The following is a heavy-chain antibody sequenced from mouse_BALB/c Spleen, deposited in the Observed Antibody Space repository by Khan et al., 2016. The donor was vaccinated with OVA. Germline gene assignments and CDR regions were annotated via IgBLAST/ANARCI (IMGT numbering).Heavy chain of an antibody. CDR2: IYPGSDNT. Sequence: QVQLKQSGAELARPGASVTLSCKASGYTFTDYSINWMRQRTGQGLEWIGEIYPGSDNTYYNEKFKGKATLTADKSSSTAYMQLSSLTSEDSAVYFCAREKYYGRSCDSMDYWGQGTSVTVSS. CDR1: GYTFTDYS. CDR3: AREKYYGRSCDSMDY. J-gene: IGHJ4*01. D-gene: IGHD1-1*01. V-gene: IGHV1-77*01.